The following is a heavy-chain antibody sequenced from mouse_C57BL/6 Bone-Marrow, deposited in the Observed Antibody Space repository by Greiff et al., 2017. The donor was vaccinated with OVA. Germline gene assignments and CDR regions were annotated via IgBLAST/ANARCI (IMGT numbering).Heavy chain of an antibody. CDR3: ARTGTGPY. V-gene: IGHV1-81*01. Sequence: QVQLQQSGAELARPGASVKLSCKASGYTFTSYGISWVKQRTGQGLEWIGEIYPRSGNTYYTEKFKGKATLTADKSSSTAYMELRSLTSEDSAVSFCARTGTGPYWGQGTLVTVSA. D-gene: IGHD4-1*01. CDR1: GYTFTSYG. J-gene: IGHJ3*01. CDR2: IYPRSGNT.